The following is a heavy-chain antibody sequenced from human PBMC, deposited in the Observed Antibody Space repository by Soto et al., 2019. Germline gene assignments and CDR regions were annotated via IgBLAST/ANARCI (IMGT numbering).Heavy chain of an antibody. CDR2: ISGSGGST. CDR1: GFTFSSYG. CDR3: AKDTRLRLGDLSFDAFGY. J-gene: IGHJ4*02. V-gene: IGHV3-23*01. Sequence: GGSLRLSCAASGFTFSSYGMSWVRQAPGKGLEWVSGISGSGGSTYYADSVRGRFTISRDNSKNTLYLQMSSLRAEDTAVYYCAKDTRLRLGDLSFDAFGYWGQGTLVTVSS. D-gene: IGHD3-16*02.